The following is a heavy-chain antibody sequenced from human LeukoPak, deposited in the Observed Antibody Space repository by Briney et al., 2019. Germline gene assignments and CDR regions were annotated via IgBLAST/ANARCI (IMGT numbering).Heavy chain of an antibody. CDR1: EFTFSYYA. Sequence: GGSLRLSCAASEFTFSYYAMSWVRQAPGKGLDWVSVISGSGDTTYYADSVKGQFTISRDNSKNTLYLQMNSLRAEDTAVYYCAKVSAQAKNHDSWGQGTLVTVSS. V-gene: IGHV3-23*01. CDR3: AKVSAQAKNHDS. D-gene: IGHD3-16*01. CDR2: ISGSGDTT. J-gene: IGHJ5*02.